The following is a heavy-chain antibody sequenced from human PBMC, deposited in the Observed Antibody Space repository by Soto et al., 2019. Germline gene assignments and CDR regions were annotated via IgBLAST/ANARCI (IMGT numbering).Heavy chain of an antibody. J-gene: IGHJ1*01. CDR3: AREWVDYYDSSCYEPFKYFQH. D-gene: IGHD3-22*01. CDR1: GGTFSSYA. Sequence: QVQLVQSGAEVKKPGSSVKVSCKASGGTFSSYAISWVRQAPGQGLEWMGGIIPIFGTANYAQKFQGRVPITAEESTSTAYMELSSLRSEDTAVYYCAREWVDYYDSSCYEPFKYFQHWGQGTLVTVSS. CDR2: IIPIFGTA. V-gene: IGHV1-69*01.